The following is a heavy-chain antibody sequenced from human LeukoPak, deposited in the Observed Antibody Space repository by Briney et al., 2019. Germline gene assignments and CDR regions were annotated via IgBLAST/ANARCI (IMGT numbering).Heavy chain of an antibody. CDR2: ISSSSSYI. D-gene: IGHD1-1*01. CDR1: GFTFSSYA. V-gene: IGHV3-21*01. J-gene: IGHJ3*02. CDR3: ARGQTGTFLDAFDI. Sequence: GGSLRLSCAASGFTFSSYAMSWVRQAPGKGLAWVSSISSSSSYIYYADSVKGRFTISRDNAKNSLYLQMNSLRAEDTAVYYCARGQTGTFLDAFDIRGQGTMVTVSS.